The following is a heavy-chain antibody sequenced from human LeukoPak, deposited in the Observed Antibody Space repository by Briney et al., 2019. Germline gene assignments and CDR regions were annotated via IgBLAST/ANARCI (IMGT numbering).Heavy chain of an antibody. CDR3: ARDNPYYYDSSGYSLWYYGMDV. D-gene: IGHD3-22*01. J-gene: IGHJ6*02. V-gene: IGHV3-23*01. CDR2: ISGSGGST. CDR1: GFTFSTYA. Sequence: GGSLRLSCAASGFTFSTYAMSWVRQAPGKGLEWVSVISGSGGSTYYADSVKGRFTISRDNSKNTLYLQMNSLRAEDTAVYYCARDNPYYYDSSGYSLWYYGMDVWGQGTTVTVSS.